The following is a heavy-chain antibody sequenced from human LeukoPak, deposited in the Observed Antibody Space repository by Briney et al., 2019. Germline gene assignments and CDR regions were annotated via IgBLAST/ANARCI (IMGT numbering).Heavy chain of an antibody. D-gene: IGHD1-26*01. CDR2: INHSGST. J-gene: IGHJ4*02. V-gene: IGHV4-34*01. CDR1: GGSFSGYY. CDR3: ARSYSGSYLPFDY. Sequence: ETLSLTCAVYGGSFSGYYWSWLRQPPGKGLEWIGEINHSGSTNYNPSLTSRVTISVDTSKNQFSLKLSSVTAADTAVYYCARSYSGSYLPFDYWGQGTLVTVSS.